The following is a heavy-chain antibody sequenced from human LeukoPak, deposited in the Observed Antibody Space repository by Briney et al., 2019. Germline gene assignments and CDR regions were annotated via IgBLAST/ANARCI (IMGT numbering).Heavy chain of an antibody. CDR2: INHSGST. CDR3: ARGSTPTSYDILTGYYDGHWFDP. Sequence: SETLSLTCAVYGGSFSGYYWSWIRQPPGKGLEWLGEINHSGSTNYNPSVKSRVTIPVDTSKNQFSLKLSSVTAADTAVYYCARGSTPTSYDILTGYYDGHWFDPWGQRTLVTVSS. V-gene: IGHV4-34*01. D-gene: IGHD3-9*01. J-gene: IGHJ5*02. CDR1: GGSFSGYY.